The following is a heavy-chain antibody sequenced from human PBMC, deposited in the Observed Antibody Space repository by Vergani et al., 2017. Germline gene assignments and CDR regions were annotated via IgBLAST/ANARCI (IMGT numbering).Heavy chain of an antibody. CDR2: IYYSGST. J-gene: IGHJ5*02. CDR1: GGSISSTSYH. D-gene: IGHD5-18*01. V-gene: IGHV4-39*07. CDR3: ARGIGSATAIRRGENWFDP. Sequence: QLQLQESGPGLVKPSETLSLTCTVSGGSISSTSYHWGWIRQPPGKGLEWIGSIYYSGSTYYNPSLKSRVTISVDTSKNQFSLKLSSVTAADTAVYYCARGIGSATAIRRGENWFDPWGQGTLVTVSS.